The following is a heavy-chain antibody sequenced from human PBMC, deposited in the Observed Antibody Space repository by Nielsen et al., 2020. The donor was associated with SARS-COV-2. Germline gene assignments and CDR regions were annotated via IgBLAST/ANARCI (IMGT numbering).Heavy chain of an antibody. CDR3: TRHGLRIDYYYGMDV. CDR1: GFTFSGSA. V-gene: IGHV3-73*01. CDR2: IRSKANSYAT. D-gene: IGHD4-17*01. J-gene: IGHJ6*02. Sequence: GESLKISCAASGFTFSGSAMHWVRQASGKGLEWVGRIRSKANSYATAYAASVKGRFTISRDDSKNTAYLQMNSLKTEDTAVYYCTRHGLRIDYYYGMDVWGQGTTVTVSS.